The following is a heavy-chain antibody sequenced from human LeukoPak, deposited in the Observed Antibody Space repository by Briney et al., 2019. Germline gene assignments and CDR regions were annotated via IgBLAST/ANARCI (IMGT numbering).Heavy chain of an antibody. CDR3: AKDPLPHPGSYYERDY. J-gene: IGHJ4*02. D-gene: IGHD1-26*01. CDR2: ISDSGSTI. V-gene: IGHV3-11*01. Sequence: GGSLRLSCAASGFTFSDYYMSWIRQAPGKGLEWVSYISDSGSTIYYADSVKGRFTISRDNAKNSLSLQMNSLRAEDTAVYYCAKDPLPHPGSYYERDYWGQGTLVTVSS. CDR1: GFTFSDYY.